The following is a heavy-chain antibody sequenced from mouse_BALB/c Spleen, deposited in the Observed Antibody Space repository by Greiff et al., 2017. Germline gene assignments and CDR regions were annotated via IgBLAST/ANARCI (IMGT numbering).Heavy chain of an antibody. J-gene: IGHJ3*01. Sequence: QVQLKQSGPGLVAPSQSLSITCTVSGFSLTSYGVHWVRQPPGKGLEWLGVIWAGGSTNYNSALMSRLSISKDNSKSQVFLKMNSLQTDDTAMYYCARDGMGITTGFAYGGQGTLVTVSA. D-gene: IGHD2-4*01. CDR1: GFSLTSYG. CDR3: ARDGMGITTGFAY. CDR2: IWAGGST. V-gene: IGHV2-9*02.